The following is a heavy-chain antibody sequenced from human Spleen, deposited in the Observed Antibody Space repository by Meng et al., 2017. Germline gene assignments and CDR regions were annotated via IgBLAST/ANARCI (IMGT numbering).Heavy chain of an antibody. D-gene: IGHD1-26*01. CDR2: IDPKSGDT. Sequence: VQLVQAGAEGKKPGASGTVSCKPSGYNFPDYYIPWMRRAPGQGLEWMGRIDPKSGDTHYAQRFQGRVTMTGDTSISTAYMGLSRLRSDDTAVYYCARVRGWELLDYWGQGTLVTVSS. V-gene: IGHV1-2*06. CDR1: GYNFPDYY. J-gene: IGHJ4*02. CDR3: ARVRGWELLDY.